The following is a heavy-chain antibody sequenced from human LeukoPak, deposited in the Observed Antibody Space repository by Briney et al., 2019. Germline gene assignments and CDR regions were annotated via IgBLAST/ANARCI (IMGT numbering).Heavy chain of an antibody. J-gene: IGHJ3*02. V-gene: IGHV3-7*01. CDR2: IKQDGSEK. Sequence: PGGSLRLSCAASGFTFSSYWMSWVRQAPGKGLEWVANIKQDGSEKYYVDSVKGRFTISRDNAKNSLYLQMNSLRAEDTAVYYCARAAYYYDSSGYYYLAAFDIWGQGTMVTVSS. CDR3: ARAAYYYDSSGYYYLAAFDI. CDR1: GFTFSSYW. D-gene: IGHD3-22*01.